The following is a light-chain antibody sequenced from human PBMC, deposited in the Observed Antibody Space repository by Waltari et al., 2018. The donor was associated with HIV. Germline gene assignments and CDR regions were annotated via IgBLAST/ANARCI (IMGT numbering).Light chain of an antibody. CDR2: GNS. CDR1: SSNIGAQYA. Sequence: QSVLTQPPSVSGAPGQRVTISCTGSSSNIGAQYAVNWYQQLPGTATQVLIYGNSDRPSGVPDRFSGSKSATSASLVITGLQAEDEGNYYCQSYDSSLSGWVFGGGTKLTVL. CDR3: QSYDSSLSGWV. J-gene: IGLJ3*02. V-gene: IGLV1-40*01.